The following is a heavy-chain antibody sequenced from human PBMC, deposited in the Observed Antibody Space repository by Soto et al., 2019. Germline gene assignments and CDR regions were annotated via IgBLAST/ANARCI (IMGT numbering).Heavy chain of an antibody. Sequence: SETLSLTCTVSGGSISSFYWSWIRQPPGKGLEWIGYIYYSGSTNYNPSLKSRVTISVDTSKNQFSLKVNSVTAADTAMYYCTGGGAFDIWGQGTMVTVSS. V-gene: IGHV4-59*08. CDR2: IYYSGST. CDR3: TGGGAFDI. J-gene: IGHJ3*02. D-gene: IGHD6-25*01. CDR1: GGSISSFY.